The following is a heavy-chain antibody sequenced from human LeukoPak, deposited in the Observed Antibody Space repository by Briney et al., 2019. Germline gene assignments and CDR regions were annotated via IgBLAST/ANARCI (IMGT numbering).Heavy chain of an antibody. CDR3: ASNDYYDSSGYYYAGAFDI. J-gene: IGHJ3*02. Sequence: PGGSLRLSCKGSGYSFTSYWIGWVSQTPGKGLEWMGIICPGDSDTRYSPSFQGQVTISADKSISTAYLQWSSLKASDTATYYCASNDYYDSSGYYYAGAFDIWGQGTMVTVSS. CDR1: GYSFTSYW. D-gene: IGHD3-22*01. V-gene: IGHV5-51*01. CDR2: ICPGDSDT.